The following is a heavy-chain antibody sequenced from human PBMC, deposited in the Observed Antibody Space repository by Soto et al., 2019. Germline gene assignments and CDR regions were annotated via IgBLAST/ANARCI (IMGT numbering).Heavy chain of an antibody. CDR1: GVTFSSYA. CDR3: AKDGSWDGGGGES. V-gene: IGHV1-69*18. Sequence: QVQLVQSGAELKKPGSSVKVSCSASGVTFSSYAFTWVRQAPGLGLEWMGNIIPVFRTSNYAQGFQGRLTISADESTNTIYMELSSLRSEDTAVYFCAKDGSWDGGGGESWGQGTLVIVSS. J-gene: IGHJ4*02. D-gene: IGHD3-16*01. CDR2: IIPVFRTS.